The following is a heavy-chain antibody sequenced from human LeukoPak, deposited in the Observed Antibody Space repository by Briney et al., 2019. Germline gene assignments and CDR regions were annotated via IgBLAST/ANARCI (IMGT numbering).Heavy chain of an antibody. D-gene: IGHD3-22*01. CDR2: IVVGSGNT. Sequence: SVKVSCKASGFTFTSSAVQWVRRARGQRLEWIGWIVVGSGNTNYAQKFQERVTTTRDMSTSTAYMELSSLRSEDTAVYYCAASPDYYDSSGYSYYFDYWGQGTLVTVSS. J-gene: IGHJ4*02. CDR1: GFTFTSSA. CDR3: AASPDYYDSSGYSYYFDY. V-gene: IGHV1-58*01.